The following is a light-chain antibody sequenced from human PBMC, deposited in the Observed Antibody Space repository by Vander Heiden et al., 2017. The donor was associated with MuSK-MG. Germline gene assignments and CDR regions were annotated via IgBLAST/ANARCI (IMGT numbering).Light chain of an antibody. Sequence: QSALTQPASVSGSPGQSITISCTGTSSDVGGYNSVSLYQQHPGKAPKLMIYEVSNRPSGVSNRFSGSKSGNTASLTISGLQAEDEADYYCSSYTSSSTPWVFGGGTKLTVL. CDR1: SSDVGGYNS. CDR2: EVS. CDR3: SSYTSSSTPWV. V-gene: IGLV2-14*01. J-gene: IGLJ3*02.